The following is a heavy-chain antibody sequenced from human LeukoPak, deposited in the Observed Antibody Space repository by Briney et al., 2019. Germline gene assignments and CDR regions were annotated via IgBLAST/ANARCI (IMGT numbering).Heavy chain of an antibody. CDR3: TRDSGTYNWFDP. CDR2: IDKKDKGYATAT. Sequence: PGGSLKLSCAASGFTFSGSAIHGVRQSSGKGLEWVGQIDKKDKGYATATAYAASVTGRFTISRDDSINTAYLQMKSLRTEDTALYYCTRDSGTYNWFDPWGQGTLVTVSS. V-gene: IGHV3-73*01. J-gene: IGHJ5*02. D-gene: IGHD1-26*01. CDR1: GFTFSGSA.